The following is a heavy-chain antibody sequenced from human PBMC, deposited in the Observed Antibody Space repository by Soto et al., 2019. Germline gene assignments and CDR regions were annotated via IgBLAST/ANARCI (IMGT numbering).Heavy chain of an antibody. J-gene: IGHJ6*02. CDR3: ARLYGSGSYYRYYGMDV. CDR1: GSPISSSSYY. V-gene: IGHV4-39*01. D-gene: IGHD3-10*01. CDR2: IYYSGST. Sequence: PSETLSLTCALSGSPISSSSYYWGWIRQPPGKGLEWIGSIYYSGSTYYNPSLKSRVTISVDTSKNQFSLKLSSVTAADTAVYYCARLYGSGSYYRYYGMDVWGQGTTVT.